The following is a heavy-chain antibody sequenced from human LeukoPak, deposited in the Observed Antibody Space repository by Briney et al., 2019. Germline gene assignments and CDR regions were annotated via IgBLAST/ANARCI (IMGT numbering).Heavy chain of an antibody. Sequence: ASVKVSCKASGYTFTGHAMNWVRQAPGQGPEWMGYVNTKTGNPTYAQGFTGRFVFSLDTSVSTAYLQISSLKPEDTGVYYCAKGGWVAVTGMDSWGQGTLVTVSS. V-gene: IGHV7-4-1*02. D-gene: IGHD6-19*01. CDR1: GYTFTGHA. CDR2: VNTKTGNP. CDR3: AKGGWVAVTGMDS. J-gene: IGHJ4*02.